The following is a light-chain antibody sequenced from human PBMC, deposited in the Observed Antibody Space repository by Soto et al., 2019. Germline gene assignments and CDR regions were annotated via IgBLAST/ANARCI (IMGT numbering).Light chain of an antibody. CDR3: QQYHSSPFT. CDR2: SSS. V-gene: IGKV1-39*01. J-gene: IGKJ3*01. CDR1: QPISEF. Sequence: DIQMTQSPSPLPASVGDSVTITCRASQPISEFLSWYQQKPGKAPRLLISSSSRVESGIPSRFGAGGSGAEFTLTINNLRPEDFATYICQQYHSSPFTFGPGTTV.